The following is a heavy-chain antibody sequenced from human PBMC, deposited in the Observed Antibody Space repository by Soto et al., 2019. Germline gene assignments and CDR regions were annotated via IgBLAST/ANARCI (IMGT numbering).Heavy chain of an antibody. CDR3: ARSYDFWSGYLLPYYYYCIDV. V-gene: IGHV6-1*01. Sequence: SETLSLTCAISGDSVSSNSAAWNWIRQSPSRGLEWLGRTYYRSKWYNDYAVSVKSRITINPDTSKNQFSLQLNSVTPEDTAVYYCARSYDFWSGYLLPYYYYCIDVWGQGTTVTVS. D-gene: IGHD3-3*01. CDR1: GDSVSSNSAA. J-gene: IGHJ6*02. CDR2: TYYRSKWYN.